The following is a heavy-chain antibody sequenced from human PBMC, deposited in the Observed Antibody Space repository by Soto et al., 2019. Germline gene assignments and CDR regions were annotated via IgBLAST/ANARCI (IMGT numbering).Heavy chain of an antibody. CDR3: ARSPQPPRGIHWYFDL. CDR2: ISYDGINK. Sequence: QVQLVESGGGVVQPGRSLGLSCAASGFTFNTYGMHWVRQAPGKGLEWVAAISYDGINKYYVDSVKGRFTISRDNSKNXLYVKMNSLRAEDTALYYCARSPQPPRGIHWYFDLWGRGILVTVSS. CDR1: GFTFNTYG. V-gene: IGHV3-30*03. J-gene: IGHJ2*01.